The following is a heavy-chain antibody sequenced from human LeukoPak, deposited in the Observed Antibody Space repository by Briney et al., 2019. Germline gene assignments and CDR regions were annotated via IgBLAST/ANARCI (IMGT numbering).Heavy chain of an antibody. Sequence: GASVKVSCKASGYTFTSYYMHWVRQAPGQGLEWMGIINPSGGSTSYAQKFQGRVTMTRDTSTSTVYMELSSLRSEDTAVYYCAKDSAITMIVVVKDAFDIRGQGTMVTVSS. CDR1: GYTFTSYY. V-gene: IGHV1-46*01. D-gene: IGHD3-22*01. CDR2: INPSGGST. J-gene: IGHJ3*02. CDR3: AKDSAITMIVVVKDAFDI.